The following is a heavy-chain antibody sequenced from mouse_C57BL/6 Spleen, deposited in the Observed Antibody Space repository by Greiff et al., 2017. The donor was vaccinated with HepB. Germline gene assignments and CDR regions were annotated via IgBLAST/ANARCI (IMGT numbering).Heavy chain of an antibody. CDR2: IHPNSGST. V-gene: IGHV1-64*01. J-gene: IGHJ2*01. CDR3: ARERRLGYFDY. Sequence: QVQLQQPGAELVKPGASVKLSCKASGYTFTSYWMHWVKQRPGQGLEWIGMIHPNSGSTNYNEKFKSKATLTVDKSSSTAYMQLSSLTSEDSAVYYCARERRLGYFDYWGQGTTLTVSS. D-gene: IGHD3-1*01. CDR1: GYTFTSYW.